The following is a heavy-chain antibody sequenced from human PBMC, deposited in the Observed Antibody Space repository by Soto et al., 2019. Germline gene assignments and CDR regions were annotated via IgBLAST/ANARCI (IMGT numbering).Heavy chain of an antibody. CDR2: ISYDGSNK. Sequence: PGESLRPSCAASAFTFTIYGMHCVRQAPGKGLGWVAVISYDGSNKYYADSVKGRFTISRDNSKNTMYLQMNSLRAEDTAVYYCAKDWSAAKNYYFDYWGQGTLVTVSS. CDR1: AFTFTIYG. V-gene: IGHV3-30*18. J-gene: IGHJ4*02. CDR3: AKDWSAAKNYYFDY. D-gene: IGHD6-13*01.